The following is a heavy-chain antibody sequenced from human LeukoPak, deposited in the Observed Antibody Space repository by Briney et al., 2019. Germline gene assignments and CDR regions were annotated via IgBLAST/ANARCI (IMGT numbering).Heavy chain of an antibody. CDR1: GFTFTSFA. CDR3: AKRERVGTTIGH. D-gene: IGHD1-26*01. Sequence: GGSLRLSCAASGFTFTSFAMSWVRQAPGKGLEWVSAISTTGGTTYYADSVKGRFTISRDNSKNTPYLQMNSLRAEDTAVYYCAKRERVGTTIGHWGQGTLVTVSS. J-gene: IGHJ4*02. V-gene: IGHV3-23*01. CDR2: ISTTGGTT.